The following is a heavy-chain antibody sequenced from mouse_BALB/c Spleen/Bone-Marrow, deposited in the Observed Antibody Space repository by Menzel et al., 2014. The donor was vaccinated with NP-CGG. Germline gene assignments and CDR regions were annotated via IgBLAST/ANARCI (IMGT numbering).Heavy chain of an antibody. CDR3: TRVDFLYYYVMDY. CDR2: INPSNGGT. Sequence: QVQLKQSGAELVKPGASVKLSCKASGYTFTNYYIYWVKQRPGQGLEWIGEINPSNGGTNFNEKFKSKATLTVDKSSSTGKMQLNSLTSEDSAVYYWTRVDFLYYYVMDYWGQGTSVTGSS. J-gene: IGHJ4*01. V-gene: IGHV1S81*02. D-gene: IGHD2-3*01. CDR1: GYTFTNYY.